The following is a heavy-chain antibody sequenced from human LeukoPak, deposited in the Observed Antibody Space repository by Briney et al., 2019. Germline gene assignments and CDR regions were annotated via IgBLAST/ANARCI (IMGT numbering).Heavy chain of an antibody. V-gene: IGHV1-18*01. D-gene: IGHD2-15*01. Sequence: ASVKVSCKASGYTFTRYGIYWVRQAPGQGLEWMGWISGYNGNTNYAQKFQGRVSVTTDTSTSTAYMELRSLRSDDTAVYYCARAEGVVVAAHTDVWGKGTTVTVSS. CDR3: ARAEGVVVAAHTDV. CDR2: ISGYNGNT. J-gene: IGHJ6*04. CDR1: GYTFTRYG.